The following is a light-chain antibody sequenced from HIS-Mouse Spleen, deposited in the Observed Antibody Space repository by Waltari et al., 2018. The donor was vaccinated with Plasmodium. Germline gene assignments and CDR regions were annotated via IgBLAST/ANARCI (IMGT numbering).Light chain of an antibody. V-gene: IGKV1-33*01. CDR1: QDISNY. Sequence: DIQMTQSPSSLSASVDDSVTITCQARQDISNYLNWYPQKPGKAPKLLIYDASNLETGVPSRFSGSGSGTDFTFTISSLQPEDIATYYCQQYDNLPRNTFGQGTKLEIK. CDR3: QQYDNLPRNT. CDR2: DAS. J-gene: IGKJ2*01.